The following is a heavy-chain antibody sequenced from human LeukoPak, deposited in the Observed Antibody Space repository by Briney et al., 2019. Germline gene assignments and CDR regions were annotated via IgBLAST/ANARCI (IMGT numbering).Heavy chain of an antibody. Sequence: SETLSLTCTVSGGSMSHYYWSWIRQSPGKGLEWIGYIYYSGSTNYNPSLKTRVTISVDTSKNQFSLKLSSVTAADTAVYYCARGHRYCSSTSCRYYFDYWGQGTLVTVSS. J-gene: IGHJ4*02. D-gene: IGHD2-2*01. CDR3: ARGHRYCSSTSCRYYFDY. V-gene: IGHV4-59*08. CDR2: IYYSGST. CDR1: GGSMSHYY.